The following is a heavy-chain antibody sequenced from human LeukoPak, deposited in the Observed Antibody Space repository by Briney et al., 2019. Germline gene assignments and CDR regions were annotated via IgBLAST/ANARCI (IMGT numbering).Heavy chain of an antibody. V-gene: IGHV4-59*01. CDR2: IYYSGST. Sequence: SETLSLTCTVSGGSISSYYWSWIRKPPGKGLEWIGYIYYSGSTNYNPSLKSRVTISVDTSKNQFSLKLSSVTAADTAVYYCARGYPGIAVAGTLFDYWGQGTLVTVSS. CDR3: ARGYPGIAVAGTLFDY. D-gene: IGHD6-19*01. J-gene: IGHJ4*02. CDR1: GGSISSYY.